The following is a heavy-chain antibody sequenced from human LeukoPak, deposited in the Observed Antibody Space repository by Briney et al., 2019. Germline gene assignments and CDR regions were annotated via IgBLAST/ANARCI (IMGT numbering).Heavy chain of an antibody. Sequence: PSETLSLTCTVSGGSISSSSYYWGWIRQPPGKGLEWIGSIYYSGSTYYNPSLKSRVTIFVDTSKNQFSLKLSSVTAADTAVYYCARGGIAARLPDYWGQGTLVTVSS. CDR3: ARGGIAARLPDY. D-gene: IGHD6-6*01. CDR2: IYYSGST. CDR1: GGSISSSSYY. V-gene: IGHV4-39*01. J-gene: IGHJ4*02.